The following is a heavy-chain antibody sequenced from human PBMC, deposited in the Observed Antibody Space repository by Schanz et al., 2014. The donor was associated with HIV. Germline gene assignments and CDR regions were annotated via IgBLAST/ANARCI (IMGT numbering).Heavy chain of an antibody. Sequence: QVDLVESGGGVVQPGRSLRLSCAGSGFSFDTFGIHWVRQAPGKGLEWLAVISYDGRNKKFANSVKGRFTISRDNSKNTLYLQLKSLRAEDRAVYYCAKDRNYYDNRYLGKGNYYYYYGMDVWGQGTTVTVSS. CDR2: ISYDGRNK. J-gene: IGHJ6*02. D-gene: IGHD3-22*01. CDR3: AKDRNYYDNRYLGKGNYYYYYGMDV. V-gene: IGHV3-30*18. CDR1: GFSFDTFG.